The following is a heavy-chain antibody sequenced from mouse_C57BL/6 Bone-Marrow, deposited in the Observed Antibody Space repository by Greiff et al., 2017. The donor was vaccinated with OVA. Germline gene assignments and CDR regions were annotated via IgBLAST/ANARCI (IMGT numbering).Heavy chain of an antibody. Sequence: VKLVESGAELMKPGASVKLSCKATGYTFTGYWIEWVKQRPGNGLEWIGEIFPGSGSTSYNEKFKGKATFTADTSSNTAYMQLSSLTTEDSSIYYWARPLLSLFFAYWGHGPLVTVSA. D-gene: IGHD6-5*01. CDR2: IFPGSGST. J-gene: IGHJ3*01. V-gene: IGHV1-9*01. CDR1: GYTFTGYW. CDR3: ARPLLSLFFAY.